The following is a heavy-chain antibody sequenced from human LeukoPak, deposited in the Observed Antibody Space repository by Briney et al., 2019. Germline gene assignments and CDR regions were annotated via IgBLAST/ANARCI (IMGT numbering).Heavy chain of an antibody. Sequence: SETLSLTCTVPGGSISSSSYQWGWIRQPPGKGLEWIGIIDYSGSTHYNPSLKSRVYISVDTSKNHFSLKLTSVTAADTAVYYCPRHRGLGVVSPYSDYWGQGTLVTVSS. J-gene: IGHJ4*02. D-gene: IGHD2-21*01. CDR3: PRHRGLGVVSPYSDY. CDR2: IDYSGST. V-gene: IGHV4-39*01. CDR1: GGSISSSSYQ.